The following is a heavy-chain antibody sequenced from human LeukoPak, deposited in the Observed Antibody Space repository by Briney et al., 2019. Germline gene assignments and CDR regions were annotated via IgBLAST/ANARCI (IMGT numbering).Heavy chain of an antibody. J-gene: IGHJ1*01. CDR1: GYTFSGYY. D-gene: IGHD6-13*01. CDR2: INPNSGGT. V-gene: IGHV1-2*02. Sequence: ASVKVSCKASGYTFSGYYMHWVRQAPGQGLEWMGWINPNSGGTNYAQKFQGRVTMTRDTSISSAYMELSRLRSDDTAVYYCARGYPLSTTAAGTYFQHWGQGTLVTVSS. CDR3: ARGYPLSTTAAGTYFQH.